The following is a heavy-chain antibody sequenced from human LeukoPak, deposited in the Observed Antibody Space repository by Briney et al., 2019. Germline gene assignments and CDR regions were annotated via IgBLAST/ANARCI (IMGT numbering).Heavy chain of an antibody. CDR3: ARVVRGHSSGWYYFDY. V-gene: IGHV4-34*01. D-gene: IGHD6-19*01. J-gene: IGHJ4*02. CDR2: INHSGST. CDR1: GGSFSGYY. Sequence: SETLSLTCAVYGGSFSGYYWSWIRQPPGKGLEWIGEINHSGSTNYNPSLKSRVTISVDTSKNQFSLKLSSVTAADTAVYYCARVVRGHSSGWYYFDYWGQGTLVTVSS.